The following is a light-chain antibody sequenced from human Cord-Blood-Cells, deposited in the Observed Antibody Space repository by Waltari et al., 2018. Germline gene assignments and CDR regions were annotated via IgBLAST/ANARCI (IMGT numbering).Light chain of an antibody. CDR3: QQRSNWPPLT. J-gene: IGKJ4*01. V-gene: IGKV3-11*01. CDR2: DAT. Sequence: EIVLTQSPATLSLSPGERATPSCRASQSVSSNIAWYQQKPGQAPRLLIYDATTRATGIPARFSGSGSGTDFTLTISSLEPEDVAVYYCQQRSNWPPLTFGGGTKVEIK. CDR1: QSVSSN.